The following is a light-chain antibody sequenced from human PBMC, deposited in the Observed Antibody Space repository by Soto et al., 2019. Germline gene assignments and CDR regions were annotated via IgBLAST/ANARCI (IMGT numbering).Light chain of an antibody. J-gene: IGKJ4*01. CDR3: QQYNSYPT. CDR1: QSISSW. CDR2: KAS. V-gene: IGKV1-5*03. Sequence: DIQMTQSPSTLSASVGDRVTITCRASQSISSWLGWYQQKPGKAPKLLIYKASSLESGVPSRFSGSGSGTEFTLTIRSLQPDDFATYYCQQYNSYPTFGGGTKVEIK.